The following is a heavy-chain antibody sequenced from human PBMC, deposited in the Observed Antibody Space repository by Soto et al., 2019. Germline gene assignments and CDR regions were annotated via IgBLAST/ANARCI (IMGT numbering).Heavy chain of an antibody. D-gene: IGHD2-2*01. CDR3: AREIRPAPLYYYYMDV. CDR2: INAGNGNT. J-gene: IGHJ6*03. V-gene: IGHV1-3*01. CDR1: GYTFTSYA. Sequence: ASVKVSCKASGYTFTSYAMHWVRQAPGQRLEWMGRINAGNGNTKYSQKLQGRVTITTDTSTSTAYMELSSLRSEDTAVYYCAREIRPAPLYYYYMDVWGKGTTVTVSS.